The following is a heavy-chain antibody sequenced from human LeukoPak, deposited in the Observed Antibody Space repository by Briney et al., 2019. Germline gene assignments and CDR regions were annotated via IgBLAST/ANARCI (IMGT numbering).Heavy chain of an antibody. J-gene: IGHJ4*02. D-gene: IGHD3-10*01. CDR3: TVVNYGSGSYPLGY. Sequence: PSETLSLTCTVSGGSISSYYWSWIRQPAGKGLEWVGRIKSKTDGGTTDYAAPVKGRFTISRDDSKNTLYLQMNSLKTEDTAVYYCTVVNYGSGSYPLGYWGQGTLVTVSS. CDR2: IKSKTDGGTT. CDR1: GGSISSYY. V-gene: IGHV3-15*01.